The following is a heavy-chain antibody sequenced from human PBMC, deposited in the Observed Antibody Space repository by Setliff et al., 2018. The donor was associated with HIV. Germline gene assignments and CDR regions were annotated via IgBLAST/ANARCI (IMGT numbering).Heavy chain of an antibody. Sequence: GASVKVSCKASGYTFTSYYIHCVRQAPGQGPELMGIINPNGGSTNYAQKFQGRVTMTRDTSTSTVYMELSSLRSEDTAVYYCARGLLEMATTPPPLGYWGQGTLVTVSS. CDR3: ARGLLEMATTPPPLGY. CDR1: GYTFTSYY. V-gene: IGHV1-46*01. CDR2: INPNGGST. D-gene: IGHD5-12*01. J-gene: IGHJ4*02.